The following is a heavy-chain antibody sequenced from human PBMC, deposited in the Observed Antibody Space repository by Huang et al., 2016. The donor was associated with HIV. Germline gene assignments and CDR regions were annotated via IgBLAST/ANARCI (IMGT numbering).Heavy chain of an antibody. J-gene: IGHJ6*02. D-gene: IGHD1-20*01. V-gene: IGHV1-69*01. CDR1: GGTFSNYA. Sequence: QVQLVQSGAEVKKPGSSVKVSCKASGGTFSNYAFSWVRQALGQGLEWMGLIIPFFGTTTYAVKFQGRVTVTADETTTTAYIERNSLRAEDTAVYYCARSPPAQSEITYDYYGMDVWGQGTTVTVSS. CDR2: IIPFFGTT. CDR3: ARSPPAQSEITYDYYGMDV.